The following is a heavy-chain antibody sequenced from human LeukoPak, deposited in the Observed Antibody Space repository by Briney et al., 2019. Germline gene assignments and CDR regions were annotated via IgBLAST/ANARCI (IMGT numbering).Heavy chain of an antibody. D-gene: IGHD5-18*01. CDR1: GVIFSNYW. J-gene: IGHJ4*02. CDR2: INRDGSST. Sequence: GGSLRLSCAASGVIFSNYWMHWVRQAPGKGLVWVSRINRDGSSTSYADSVKGRFTISRDNAKNTLYLQMNSLRAEDTAVYYCARGGGYSYGSFDYWGQGTLFTVSS. CDR3: ARGGGYSYGSFDY. V-gene: IGHV3-74*01.